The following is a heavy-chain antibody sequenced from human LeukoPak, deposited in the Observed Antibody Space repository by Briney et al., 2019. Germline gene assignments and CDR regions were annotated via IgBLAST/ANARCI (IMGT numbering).Heavy chain of an antibody. V-gene: IGHV3-23*01. CDR3: TKDQAADDPNFYYGMDV. CDR1: GFTFSSYS. J-gene: IGHJ6*02. D-gene: IGHD6-13*01. Sequence: GGSLRLSCVASGFTFSSYSMSWVHQAPGKGLEWVSAISESGGSTFYADSVKGRFTVSRDNSKDTLYLHMNNVRAEDTAAYYCTKDQAADDPNFYYGMDVWGQGSTVTVSS. CDR2: ISESGGST.